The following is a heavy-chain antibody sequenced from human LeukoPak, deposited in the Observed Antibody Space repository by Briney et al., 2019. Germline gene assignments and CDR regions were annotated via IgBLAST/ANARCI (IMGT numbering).Heavy chain of an antibody. Sequence: ASVKVSCKASGYTFTGYYMHWVRQATGQGLEWMGWINPNSGGTNYAQKFQGRVTMTRDTSISTAYMELSRLRSDDTAVYYCARGPYYYDSSGYRYWGQGTLVTVSS. CDR2: INPNSGGT. CDR1: GYTFTGYY. D-gene: IGHD3-22*01. J-gene: IGHJ4*02. CDR3: ARGPYYYDSSGYRY. V-gene: IGHV1-2*02.